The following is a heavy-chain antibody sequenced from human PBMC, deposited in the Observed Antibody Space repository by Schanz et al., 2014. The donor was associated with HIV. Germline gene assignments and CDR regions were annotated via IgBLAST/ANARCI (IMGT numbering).Heavy chain of an antibody. CDR2: FNVMLSKI. J-gene: IGHJ6*02. Sequence: QVQLVQSGAEVKKTGSSVKVSCKASGGTFRSNAITWVRQAPGQGLEWIGHFNVMLSKINSAQKFQGRVSMTADPSTNTAYMKMRGLRFEDTAVYYCASGRRSGIGWRMDVWGQGTTVSVSS. CDR1: GGTFRSNA. CDR3: ASGRRSGIGWRMDV. V-gene: IGHV1-69*01. D-gene: IGHD6-19*01.